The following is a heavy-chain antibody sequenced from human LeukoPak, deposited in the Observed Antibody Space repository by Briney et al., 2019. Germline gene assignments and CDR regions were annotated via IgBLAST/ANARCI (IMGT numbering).Heavy chain of an antibody. V-gene: IGHV1-46*01. Sequence: ASVKVSRKASGYTFTSYYMHWVRQAPGQGLEWMGIQGRVTMTRDTSTSTVYMELSSLRSEDTAVYYCAREYYYDSSGYLDYWGQRTLVTVSS. J-gene: IGHJ4*02. CDR1: GYTFTSYY. CDR3: AREYYYDSSGYLDY. D-gene: IGHD3-22*01.